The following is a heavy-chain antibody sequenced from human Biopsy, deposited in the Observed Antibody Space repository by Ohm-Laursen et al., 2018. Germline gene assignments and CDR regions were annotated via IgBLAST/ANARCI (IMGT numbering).Heavy chain of an antibody. J-gene: IGHJ4*02. CDR2: IYQTGVT. CDR3: ARHSFGSGRDF. V-gene: IGHV4-39*01. CDR1: DGSISNIINY. Sequence: SDTLSLTCIVTDGSISNIINYWGWIRQPLGKGLEWLGSIYQTGVTDYNPSLKRRGTISVDKSKNQFSLKLSSLTAADTAVYYCARHSFGSGRDFWGQGTLVTVSS. D-gene: IGHD3-10*01.